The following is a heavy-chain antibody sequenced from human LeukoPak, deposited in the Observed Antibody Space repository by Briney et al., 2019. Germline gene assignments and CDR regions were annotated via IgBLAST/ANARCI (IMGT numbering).Heavy chain of an antibody. V-gene: IGHV1-58*01. D-gene: IGHD3-9*01. Sequence: GASVKVSCKASGFTFTSSAVQWVRQARGQRLEWIGWIVVGSGNTNYAQKFQGRVTMTRNTSISTAYMELSSLRSEDTAVYYCARVPTYYDILTGYHFDYWGQGTLVTVSS. CDR2: IVVGSGNT. J-gene: IGHJ4*02. CDR3: ARVPTYYDILTGYHFDY. CDR1: GFTFTSSA.